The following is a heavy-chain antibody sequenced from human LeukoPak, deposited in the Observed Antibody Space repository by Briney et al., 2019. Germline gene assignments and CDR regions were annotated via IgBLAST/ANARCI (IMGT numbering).Heavy chain of an antibody. CDR3: VRGYYDSSGYSDPFDV. D-gene: IGHD3-22*01. CDR2: IHYDGTT. J-gene: IGHJ3*01. Sequence: SETLSLTCTVSGVSISSSYWSWIRQPPGKGLEWIGYIHYDGTTNYTPTLKSRLTLPVDTSKNQLSLKLSSVTAADTALYYCVRGYYDSSGYSDPFDVWGQGTMVTVSS. V-gene: IGHV4-59*01. CDR1: GVSISSSY.